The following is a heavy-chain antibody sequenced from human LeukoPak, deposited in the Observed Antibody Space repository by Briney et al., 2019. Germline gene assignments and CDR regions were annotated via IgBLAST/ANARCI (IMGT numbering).Heavy chain of an antibody. V-gene: IGHV3-30*03. CDR3: AASDTAMVNIDY. CDR1: GFTFSSYG. J-gene: IGHJ4*02. Sequence: PGGSLRLSCAASGFTFSSYGMHWVRQAPGKGLEWVAVISYDGSNKYYADSVKGRFTISRDNSKNTLYLQMNSLRAEDTAVYYCAASDTAMVNIDYWGQGTLVTVSS. D-gene: IGHD5-18*01. CDR2: ISYDGSNK.